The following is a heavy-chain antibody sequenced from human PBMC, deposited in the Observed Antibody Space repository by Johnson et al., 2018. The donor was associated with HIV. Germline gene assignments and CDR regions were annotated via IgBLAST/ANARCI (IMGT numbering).Heavy chain of an antibody. Sequence: QVQLVESGGGVVQPGRSLRLSCVASRFTFSSYGMHWVRQAPGKGLEWVAVISYDGANKYYADSVKGRFTISRDNSKNTLYLQMNSLRAEDTAVYYCARPRTGSDAFDIWGQGTMVTVSS. CDR1: RFTFSSYG. CDR2: ISYDGANK. V-gene: IGHV3-30*03. D-gene: IGHD7-27*01. J-gene: IGHJ3*02. CDR3: ARPRTGSDAFDI.